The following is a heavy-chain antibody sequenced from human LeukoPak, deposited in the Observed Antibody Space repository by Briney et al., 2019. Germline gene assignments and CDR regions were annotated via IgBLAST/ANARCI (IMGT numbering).Heavy chain of an antibody. CDR2: IRSKANSYAT. Sequence: PGGSLRLSCAASGFTFSGSAMHWVRQASGKGLEWVGRIRSKANSYATAYAASVKGRFTISRDDSKNTAYLQMNSLRAEDTAVYYCARDPVGYPESDYWGQGTLVTVSS. V-gene: IGHV3-73*01. D-gene: IGHD1-26*01. CDR3: ARDPVGYPESDY. J-gene: IGHJ4*02. CDR1: GFTFSGSA.